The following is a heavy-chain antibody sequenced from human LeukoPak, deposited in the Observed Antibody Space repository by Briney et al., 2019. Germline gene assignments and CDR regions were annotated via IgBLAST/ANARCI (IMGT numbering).Heavy chain of an antibody. CDR3: AKDRSYYDSGGFRNFDY. V-gene: IGHV3-53*05. Sequence: GGSLRLSCAASGFTVSSNYMSWVRQAPGKGLEWVSVIYSGGSTYYADSVEGRFTISRDNSKNTLYLQMNSLRPEDTAVYYCAKDRSYYDSGGFRNFDYWGQGTLVTVSS. CDR1: GFTVSSNY. D-gene: IGHD3-22*01. J-gene: IGHJ4*02. CDR2: IYSGGST.